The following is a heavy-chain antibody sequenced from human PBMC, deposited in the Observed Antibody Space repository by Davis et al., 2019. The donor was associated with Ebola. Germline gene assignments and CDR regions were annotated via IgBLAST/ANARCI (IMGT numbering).Heavy chain of an antibody. CDR1: GGSFSGYY. D-gene: IGHD2-2*01. J-gene: IGHJ4*02. Sequence: MPSETLSLTCAVYGGSFSGYYWSWIRQPPGKGLEWIGEINHSGSTNYNPSLKSRVTISVDTSKNQFSLKLSYVTAADTAVYYCARRTLGYCSSTRCYSPFHYWGQGTLVTVSS. V-gene: IGHV4-34*01. CDR2: INHSGST. CDR3: ARRTLGYCSSTRCYSPFHY.